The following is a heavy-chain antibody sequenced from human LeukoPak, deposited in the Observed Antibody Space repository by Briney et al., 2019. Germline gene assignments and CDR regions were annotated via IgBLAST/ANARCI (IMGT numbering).Heavy chain of an antibody. CDR1: GFSLSTSRMR. CDR3: ARTTPTGYVDY. CDR2: IDWDDDK. V-gene: IGHV2-70*04. J-gene: IGHJ4*02. D-gene: IGHD1-14*01. Sequence: SGPTLVNPTQTLTLTCTFSGFSLSTSRMRVSWIRQPPGKALEWLARIDWDDDKIYSTSLKTRLTISKDTSKNQVVLTLTNMDSVDTDTYYCARTTPTGYVDYWGQGTLVTVSS.